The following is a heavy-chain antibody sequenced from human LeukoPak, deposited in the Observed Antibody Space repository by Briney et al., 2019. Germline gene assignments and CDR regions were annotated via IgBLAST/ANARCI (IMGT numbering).Heavy chain of an antibody. Sequence: GGSLRLSCVASGFTFSTYAMTWVRQAPGKGLEWVSAISGGSGLKYYGDSVKGRFTVSRDNSENTQYLQMNDLRTEDTAVYYCANLGNWNDVRDYWGQGTLVAVSS. CDR3: ANLGNWNDVRDY. D-gene: IGHD1-1*01. V-gene: IGHV3-23*01. CDR1: GFTFSTYA. CDR2: ISGGSGLK. J-gene: IGHJ4*02.